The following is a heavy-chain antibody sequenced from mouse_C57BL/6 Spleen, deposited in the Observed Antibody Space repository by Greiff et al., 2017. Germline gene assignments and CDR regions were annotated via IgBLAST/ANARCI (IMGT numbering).Heavy chain of an antibody. CDR1: GFSLTSYG. CDR3: AKREYYGSSYGYCDV. D-gene: IGHD1-1*01. Sequence: VMLVESGPGLVAPSQSLSITCTVSGFSLTSYGVDWVRQPPGKGLAWLGVIWGGGSTNYNSALMSRLSISKDNSKSQVFLKMNSLQTDDTAMYYCAKREYYGSSYGYCDVWGTGTTVTVSS. CDR2: IWGGGST. J-gene: IGHJ1*03. V-gene: IGHV2-9*01.